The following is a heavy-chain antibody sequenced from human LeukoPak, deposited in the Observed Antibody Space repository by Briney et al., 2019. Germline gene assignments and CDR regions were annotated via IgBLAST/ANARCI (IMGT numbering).Heavy chain of an antibody. D-gene: IGHD3-3*01. CDR2: ISAYNGNT. CDR1: GYTFTGYY. Sequence: ASVKVSCRASGYTFTGYYMHWVRQAPGQGLEWMGWISAYNGNTNYAQKLQGRVTMTTDTSTSTAYMELRRLRSDDTAVYYCARAYYDFWSGYSYYYYYYMGVWGKGTTVAVSS. J-gene: IGHJ6*03. CDR3: ARAYYDFWSGYSYYYYYYMGV. V-gene: IGHV1-18*04.